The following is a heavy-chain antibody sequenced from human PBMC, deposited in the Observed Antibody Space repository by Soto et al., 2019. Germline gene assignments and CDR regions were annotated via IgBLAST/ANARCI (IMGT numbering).Heavy chain of an antibody. Sequence: GESLKISCKGSGYSFTSYWIGWVRQMPGKGLAWMGIIYPGDSDTRYSPSFQGHGTITADKSISTAYLQGSSRKASDTGMYYCARLAGYCSSTSFYTPQYYYYYYGMDVWGQGTTVTVSS. CDR2: IYPGDSDT. J-gene: IGHJ6*02. D-gene: IGHD2-2*02. CDR3: ARLAGYCSSTSFYTPQYYYYYYGMDV. V-gene: IGHV5-51*01. CDR1: GYSFTSYW.